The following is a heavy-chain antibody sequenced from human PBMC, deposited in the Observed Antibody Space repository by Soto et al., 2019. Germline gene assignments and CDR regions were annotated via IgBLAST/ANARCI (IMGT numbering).Heavy chain of an antibody. CDR1: GFTFSGSA. J-gene: IGHJ5*02. Sequence: QPGGSLRLSCAASGFTFSGSAMHWVRQASGKGLEWVGRIRSKANSYATAYAASVKGRFTISRDDSKNTAYLQMNSLKTEDTAVFYCTRHYFYFNVFSNTWFYPWGQETLLPVSA. CDR3: TRHYFYFNVFSNTWFYP. CDR2: IRSKANSYAT. V-gene: IGHV3-73*01. D-gene: IGHD3-10*01.